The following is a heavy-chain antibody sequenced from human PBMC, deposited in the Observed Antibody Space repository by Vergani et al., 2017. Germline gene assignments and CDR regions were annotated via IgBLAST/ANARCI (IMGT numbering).Heavy chain of an antibody. CDR1: GFTFSSYG. V-gene: IGHV3-30*18. CDR2: ISYDGSNK. J-gene: IGHJ6*02. D-gene: IGHD3-22*01. CDR3: AKDRYDSSGYYYVNLGTYYYYGMDV. Sequence: QVQLVESGGGVVQPGRSLRLSCAASGFTFSSYGMHWVRQAPGKGLEWVAVISYDGSNKYYADSVKGRFTISRDNSKNTLYLQMNSLRAEDTAVYYCAKDRYDSSGYYYVNLGTYYYYGMDVWGQGTTVTVSS.